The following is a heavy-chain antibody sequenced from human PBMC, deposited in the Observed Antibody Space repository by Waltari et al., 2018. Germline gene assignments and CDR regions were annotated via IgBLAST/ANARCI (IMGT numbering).Heavy chain of an antibody. Sequence: EVQLLESGGGLVQPGGSLRLSCEASGFIFSSYAMNWVRQAAGKGLEWLAAISISGSDTFYAASVKGRFTISRDNSKNMLYLQANSLRSEDSAVYYCAKDGHSSSWYDIDYWGQGTLVTVSS. CDR2: ISISGSDT. V-gene: IGHV3-23*01. CDR3: AKDGHSSSWYDIDY. D-gene: IGHD6-13*01. J-gene: IGHJ4*02. CDR1: GFIFSSYA.